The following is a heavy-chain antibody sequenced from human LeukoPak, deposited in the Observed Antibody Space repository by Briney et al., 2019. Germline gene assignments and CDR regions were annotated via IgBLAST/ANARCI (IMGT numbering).Heavy chain of an antibody. CDR3: ARSSLDY. J-gene: IGHJ4*02. CDR1: GFTFSPYW. Sequence: GGSLRLSCAASGFTFSPYWMHWVRQAPGKGLVWVSHINIDGNTTTHADSVKGRFTISRDNAKNTLYLQLNSLRAEDTAMYYCARSSLDYWGQGTMVTVSS. CDR2: INIDGNTT. V-gene: IGHV3-74*01.